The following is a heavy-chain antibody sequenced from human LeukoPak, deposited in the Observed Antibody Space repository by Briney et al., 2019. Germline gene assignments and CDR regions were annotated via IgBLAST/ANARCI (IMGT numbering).Heavy chain of an antibody. V-gene: IGHV3-30-3*01. CDR3: ARLYGDYGYLDY. CDR1: GFTFSSFP. CDR2: ISYDGSNK. J-gene: IGHJ4*02. Sequence: GGSLRLSCAASGFTFSSFPMHWVRQAPGKGLEWVAVISYDGSNKYYADSVRGRFTISRDNSKNTLYLQMNSLRAEDTAVYYCARLYGDYGYLDYWGQGTLVTVSS. D-gene: IGHD4-17*01.